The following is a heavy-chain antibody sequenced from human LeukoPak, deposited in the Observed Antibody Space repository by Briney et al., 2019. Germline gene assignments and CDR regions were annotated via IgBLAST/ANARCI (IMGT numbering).Heavy chain of an antibody. V-gene: IGHV3-48*03. CDR1: GFTLSSYE. J-gene: IGHJ4*02. Sequence: GGSLRLSCAVSGFTLSSYEMNWVRQAPGKGLKWVSHISSSGSSIYYADSVMGRFTISRDNAKNSLYLQMNSLRAEDTAVYYCARGGYERSLANWGQGTLVTVSS. CDR3: ARGGYERSLAN. D-gene: IGHD5-12*01. CDR2: ISSSGSSI.